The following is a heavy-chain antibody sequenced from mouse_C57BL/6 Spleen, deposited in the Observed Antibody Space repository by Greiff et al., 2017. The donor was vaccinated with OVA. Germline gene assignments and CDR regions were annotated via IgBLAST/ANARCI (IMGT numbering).Heavy chain of an antibody. J-gene: IGHJ2*01. CDR2: INYDGSST. V-gene: IGHV5-16*01. Sequence: EVKLVESEGGLVQPGSSMKLSCTASGFTFSDYYMAWVRQVPEKGLEWVANINYDGSSTYYLDSLKSRFIISRDNAKNILYLQMSSLKSEDTATYYCARAGGQLRSYYFDYWGQGTTLTVSS. CDR1: GFTFSDYY. CDR3: ARAGGQLRSYYFDY. D-gene: IGHD3-2*02.